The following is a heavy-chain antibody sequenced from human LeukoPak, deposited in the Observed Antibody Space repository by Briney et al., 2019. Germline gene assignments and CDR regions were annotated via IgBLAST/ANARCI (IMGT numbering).Heavy chain of an antibody. CDR2: VHPNSGNT. V-gene: IGHV1-8*01. Sequence: GASVNVSFKTSGYPFTTYEINWVRQAAGQGLEWMGWVHPNSGNTAYAQKFRGRVTMTRDTSITTDYMELSGMRSDDTAVYFCARGPRNAPWGQGTLVTVSS. J-gene: IGHJ5*02. CDR1: GYPFTTYE. D-gene: IGHD1-1*01. CDR3: ARGPRNAP.